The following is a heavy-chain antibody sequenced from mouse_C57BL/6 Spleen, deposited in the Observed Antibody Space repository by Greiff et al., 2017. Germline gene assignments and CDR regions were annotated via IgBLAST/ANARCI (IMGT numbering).Heavy chain of an antibody. Sequence: QVQLKQPGAELVKPGASVKLSCKASGYTFTSYWMHWVKQRPGRGLEWIGRIDPNRGGTKYNEKFKSKATLTVDKPSSTAYMQLSSLTSEDSAVYYCARVYDYDGAWFAYWGQGTLVTVSA. J-gene: IGHJ3*01. D-gene: IGHD2-4*01. V-gene: IGHV1-72*01. CDR3: ARVYDYDGAWFAY. CDR2: IDPNRGGT. CDR1: GYTFTSYW.